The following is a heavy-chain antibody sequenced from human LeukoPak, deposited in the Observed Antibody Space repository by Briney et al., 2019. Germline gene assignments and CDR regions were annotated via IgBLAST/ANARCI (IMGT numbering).Heavy chain of an antibody. V-gene: IGHV4-34*01. Sequence: GSLRLSCAASGFTFSSYWMSWVRQPPGKGLEWIGEINHSGSTNYNPSLKSRVTISVDTSKNQFSLKLSSVTAADTAVYYCARIGVWGSYRPVYFDYWGQGTLVTVSS. CDR3: ARIGVWGSYRPVYFDY. D-gene: IGHD3-16*02. J-gene: IGHJ4*02. CDR2: INHSGST. CDR1: GFTFSSYW.